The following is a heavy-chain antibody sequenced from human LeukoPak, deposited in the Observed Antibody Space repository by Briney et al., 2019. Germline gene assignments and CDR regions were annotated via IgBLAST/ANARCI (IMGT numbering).Heavy chain of an antibody. CDR2: IYYSGST. V-gene: IGHV4-39*01. Sequence: SETLSLTCTVSGGSISSNNYYWGWIRQPPGKGLEWIGSIYYSGSTYYNPSLKSRVTISVDTSKNQFSLKLSSVTAADTAVYYCARPPIVVSPAATYDAFDIWGQGTMVTVSS. J-gene: IGHJ3*02. D-gene: IGHD2-15*01. CDR3: ARPPIVVSPAATYDAFDI. CDR1: GGSISSNNYY.